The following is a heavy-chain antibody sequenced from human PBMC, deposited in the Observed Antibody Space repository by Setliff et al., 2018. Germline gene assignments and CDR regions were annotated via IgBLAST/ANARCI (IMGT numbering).Heavy chain of an antibody. D-gene: IGHD1-26*01. J-gene: IGHJ6*04. Sequence: SETLSLTCTVSGASITTSNSYWGWIRQPPGKGLEWIAHIYYSGNTFYNPSLGSRLTISGDTSKNQFSLKLSSVTAADTAVYYCARRIVGAVDGFDIWGKGATVTVSS. CDR3: ARRIVGAVDGFDI. V-gene: IGHV4-39*01. CDR1: GASITTSNSY. CDR2: IYYSGNT.